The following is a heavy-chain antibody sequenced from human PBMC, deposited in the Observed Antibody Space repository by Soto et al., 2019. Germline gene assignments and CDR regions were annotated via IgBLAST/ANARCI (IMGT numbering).Heavy chain of an antibody. Sequence: ASETLSLTCNVSGGSISSSSYYWGWIRQPPGKGLEWIGCIYYSGSTYYNHSLKSRITISVDTSKNQFSLMLSSVTAADTAVYYCARERRVNYYGMDVWGQGTTVTVSS. V-gene: IGHV4-39*07. CDR2: IYYSGST. CDR3: ARERRVNYYGMDV. J-gene: IGHJ6*02. D-gene: IGHD6-13*01. CDR1: GGSISSSSYY.